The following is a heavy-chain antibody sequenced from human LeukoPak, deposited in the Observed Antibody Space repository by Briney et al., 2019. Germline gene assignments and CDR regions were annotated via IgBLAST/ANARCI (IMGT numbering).Heavy chain of an antibody. CDR3: ARDLEYWGSAFDI. Sequence: GGSLRLSCAASGFTFSSYGMHWVRQAPGKGLEWVAVIWYDGSNKYYADSVKGRFTISRDNAKNTLYLQMNSLRAEDTAVYYCARDLEYWGSAFDIWGQGTMVTVSS. D-gene: IGHD2-8*02. CDR1: GFTFSSYG. V-gene: IGHV3-33*01. J-gene: IGHJ3*02. CDR2: IWYDGSNK.